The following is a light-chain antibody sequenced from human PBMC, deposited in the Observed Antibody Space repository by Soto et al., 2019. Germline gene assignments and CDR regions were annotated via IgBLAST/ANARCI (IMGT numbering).Light chain of an antibody. CDR3: QQYGSSPTWT. J-gene: IGKJ1*01. V-gene: IGKV3-20*01. Sequence: EVVLTQSPGTLSLSPGERATLSCRASQSVSNTYVAWYQHIPGQTPRLLIYGASTRATGIPDRFSGSGSGTDFTLTISRLEPEDSAVYYCQQYGSSPTWTFGQGTKVDIK. CDR2: GAS. CDR1: QSVSNTY.